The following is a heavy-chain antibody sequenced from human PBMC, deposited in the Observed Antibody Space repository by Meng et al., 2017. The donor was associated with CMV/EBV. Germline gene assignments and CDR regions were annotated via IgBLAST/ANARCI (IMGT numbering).Heavy chain of an antibody. CDR3: ARDGNYHGV. CDR1: GFTVSNNY. D-gene: IGHD1-7*01. CDR2: IYSEGTT. V-gene: IGHV3-53*01. Sequence: EFKVVESGGGLVQPGGSLRLSCAASGFTVSNNYMRWFRQAPGKGLEWVSLIYSEGTTDYADSVKGRFTISRDNSKNTLYLQMNSLRAEDTAVYYCARDGNYHGVWGQGTLVTVSS. J-gene: IGHJ4*02.